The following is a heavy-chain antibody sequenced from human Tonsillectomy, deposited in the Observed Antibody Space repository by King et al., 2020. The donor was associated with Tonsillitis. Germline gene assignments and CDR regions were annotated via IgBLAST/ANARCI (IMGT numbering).Heavy chain of an antibody. Sequence: VQLQESGPGLVKPSETLSLTCTVSGGSISSYYWSWIRQPPGKGLEWIGYIYYSGSTNYNPSLKSRVTISVDTSKNQFSLKLSSVTAADTAVYYCARNDLYGDFPFGIWGQGTMVTVSS. D-gene: IGHD4-17*01. V-gene: IGHV4-59*01. CDR3: ARNDLYGDFPFGI. CDR1: GGSISSYY. CDR2: IYYSGST. J-gene: IGHJ3*02.